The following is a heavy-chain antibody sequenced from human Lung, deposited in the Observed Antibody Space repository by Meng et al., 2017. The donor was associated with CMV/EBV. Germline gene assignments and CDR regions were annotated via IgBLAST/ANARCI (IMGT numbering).Heavy chain of an antibody. CDR2: ISSSSNYI. CDR3: ARDIYGDFAFDI. CDR1: GFTFSSYT. D-gene: IGHD4-17*01. V-gene: IGHV3-21*01. J-gene: IGHJ3*02. Sequence: ESXKISXAASGFTFSSYTMNWVRQAPGKGLEWVSAISSSSNYIYYADSLKGRFTISRDNTENSLYLQVNSLRAEDTALYSCARDIYGDFAFDIWGQGTTVTGSS.